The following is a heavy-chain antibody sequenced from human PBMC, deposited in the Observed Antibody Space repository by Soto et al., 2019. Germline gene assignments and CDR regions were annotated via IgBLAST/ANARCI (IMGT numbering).Heavy chain of an antibody. V-gene: IGHV4-59*01. Sequence: SETLSLTCTVSGGSISSYYWSWIRQPPGKGLEWIGYIYYSGSTNYNPSLKSRVTISVDTSKNQFSLKLSSVTAADTAVYYCARGGDSSGYQHWGQGTLVTVSS. CDR1: GGSISSYY. J-gene: IGHJ4*02. D-gene: IGHD3-22*01. CDR2: IYYSGST. CDR3: ARGGDSSGYQH.